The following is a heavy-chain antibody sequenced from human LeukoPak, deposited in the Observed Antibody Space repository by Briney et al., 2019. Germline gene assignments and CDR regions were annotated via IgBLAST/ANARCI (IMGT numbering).Heavy chain of an antibody. CDR3: ARSLPWSSSWRLNYCYGMDV. Sequence: GESLRLSCAASGFTVSSNYMSWVRRAPGKGLEWVSVIYSGGSTYYADSVKGRFTISRDNSKNTLYLQMNSLRAEDTAVYYCARSLPWSSSWRLNYCYGMDVWGQGTTVTVSS. D-gene: IGHD6-13*01. J-gene: IGHJ6*02. CDR2: IYSGGST. CDR1: GFTVSSNY. V-gene: IGHV3-53*01.